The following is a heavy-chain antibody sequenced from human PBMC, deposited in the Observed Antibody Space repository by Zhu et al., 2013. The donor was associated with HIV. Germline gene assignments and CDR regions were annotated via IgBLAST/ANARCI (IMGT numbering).Heavy chain of an antibody. CDR1: GYTFTGYY. D-gene: IGHD3-22*01. CDR3: ARDYSIVLDGWYYYDSSGYFFFDY. Sequence: QVQLVQSGAEVKKPGASVKVSCKASGYTFTGYYMHWVRQAPGQGLEWMGWINPNSGGTNYAQKFQGRVTMTRDTSISTAYMELSRLRSDDTAVYYCARDYSIVLDGWYYYDSSGYFFFDYWGQGTLVTVSS. CDR2: INPNSGGT. V-gene: IGHV1-2*02. J-gene: IGHJ4*02.